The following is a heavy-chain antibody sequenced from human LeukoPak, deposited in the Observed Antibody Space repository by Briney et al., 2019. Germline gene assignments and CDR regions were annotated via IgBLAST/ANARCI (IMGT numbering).Heavy chain of an antibody. CDR1: GGSISSYY. CDR3: ARAGYYYYYMDV. Sequence: SETLSLTCTVSGGSISSYYWSWIRQPPGKGLEWIGYIYYSGSTNYNPSLKSRVTISVDTSKNQFSLKLSSVTAADTAVYYCARAGYYYYYMDVWGKGTTVTVSS. J-gene: IGHJ6*03. V-gene: IGHV4-59*01. CDR2: IYYSGST.